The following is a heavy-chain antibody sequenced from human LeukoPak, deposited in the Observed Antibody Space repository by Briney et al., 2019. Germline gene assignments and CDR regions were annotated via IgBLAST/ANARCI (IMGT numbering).Heavy chain of an antibody. CDR1: GDSISTYH. V-gene: IGHV4-59*01. Sequence: SETLSLTCSVPGDSISTYHWNWIRKPPGKGLEWIAYMQSTGVSKYNPSLKSRVTMVVDMSTNQVVLNLRSVTAADTAVYYCARDKRHSYGRYFEHWGQGLLVTVSS. J-gene: IGHJ4*02. D-gene: IGHD5-18*01. CDR3: ARDKRHSYGRYFEH. CDR2: MQSTGVS.